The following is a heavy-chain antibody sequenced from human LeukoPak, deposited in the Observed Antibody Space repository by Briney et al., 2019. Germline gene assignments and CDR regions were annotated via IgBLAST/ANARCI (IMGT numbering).Heavy chain of an antibody. D-gene: IGHD3-16*01. J-gene: IGHJ6*03. V-gene: IGHV4-39*07. CDR2: IYYSGST. CDR1: GGSISSSSYY. Sequence: SETLSLTCTVSGGSISSSSYYWGWIRQPPGKGLEWIGSIYYSGSTNYNPSLKSRVTISVDTSKNQFSLKLSSVTAADTAVYYCARETSQKGAHYMDVWGKGTTVTISS. CDR3: ARETSQKGAHYMDV.